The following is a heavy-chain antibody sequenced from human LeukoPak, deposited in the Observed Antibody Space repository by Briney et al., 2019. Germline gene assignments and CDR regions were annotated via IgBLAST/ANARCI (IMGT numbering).Heavy chain of an antibody. V-gene: IGHV1-69*05. J-gene: IGHJ3*02. CDR3: AREPYCSSTSCYAFDI. D-gene: IGHD2-2*01. Sequence: SVKVSCKASGGTFSSYAISWVRQAPGQGLEWVGRIIPIFGTANYAQKFQGRVTITTDESTSTAYMELSSLRSEDTAVYYCAREPYCSSTSCYAFDIWGQGTMVTVSS. CDR2: IIPIFGTA. CDR1: GGTFSSYA.